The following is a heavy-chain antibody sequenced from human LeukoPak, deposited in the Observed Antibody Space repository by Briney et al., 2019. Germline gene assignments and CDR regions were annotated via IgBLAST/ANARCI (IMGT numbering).Heavy chain of an antibody. J-gene: IGHJ5*02. CDR1: GYTFTYYA. V-gene: IGHV1-3*04. CDR3: ARDRVVGLAPFDP. D-gene: IGHD2-15*01. Sequence: ASVKVSCKASGYTFTYYAMHWVRQAPGQRLEWMGWINTCNGKTRYSEKFQGRVTITMDTSASTAYRELSSLRSEDTAVYYCARDRVVGLAPFDPWGQGTLVTVSS. CDR2: INTCNGKT.